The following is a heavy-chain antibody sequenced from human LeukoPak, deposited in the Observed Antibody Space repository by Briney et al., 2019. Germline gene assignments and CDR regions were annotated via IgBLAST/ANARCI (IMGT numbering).Heavy chain of an antibody. Sequence: GGSLRLSCSASGLTFISYWMDGAGHAPGKGLVGVSRTNSDGNSTRYADSVKRRFTISRDNSKNKLYLQMNSLRAEDTAIYYCAKDAVGATAYYFDYWGQGNLGNVPP. D-gene: IGHD1-26*01. CDR3: AKDAVGATAYYFDY. CDR2: TNSDGNST. J-gene: IGHJ4*02. CDR1: GLTFISYW. V-gene: IGHV3-74*01.